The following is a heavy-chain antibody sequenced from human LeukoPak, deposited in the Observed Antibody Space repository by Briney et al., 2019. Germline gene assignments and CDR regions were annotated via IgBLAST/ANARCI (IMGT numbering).Heavy chain of an antibody. CDR1: GFTVSSNY. V-gene: IGHV3-53*01. CDR2: IYSGGST. D-gene: IGHD2-15*01. J-gene: IGHJ3*02. CDR3: AREYCSGGSCKPRAFDI. Sequence: GGSLRLSCAASGFTVSSNYMSWVRQAPGKGLEWVSVIYSGGSTYYADSVKGRFTISRDNSKNTLYLQMNSLRAEDTAVYYCAREYCSGGSCKPRAFDIWGQGTMVTVSP.